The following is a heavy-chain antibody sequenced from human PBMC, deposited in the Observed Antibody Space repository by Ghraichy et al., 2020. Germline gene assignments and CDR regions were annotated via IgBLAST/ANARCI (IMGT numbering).Heavy chain of an antibody. CDR1: GFTFSSCS. CDR2: ISSSSSYI. D-gene: IGHD5-12*01. J-gene: IGHJ4*02. V-gene: IGHV3-21*01. Sequence: GGSLRLSCAASGFTFSSCSMNWVRQAPGKGLEWVSSISSSSSYIYYADSVKGRFTVSRDNAKNSLYLQMNSLRAEDTAVYYCARGSSGYDYGGDYWGQGTMVTVSS. CDR3: ARGSSGYDYGGDY.